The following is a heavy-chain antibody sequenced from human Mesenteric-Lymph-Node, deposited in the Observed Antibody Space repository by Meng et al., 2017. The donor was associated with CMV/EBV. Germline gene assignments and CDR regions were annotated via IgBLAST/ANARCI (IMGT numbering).Heavy chain of an antibody. Sequence: LSCAASGFTVSSNYMNWVRQAPGKELEWVSVIYTGGSTYYADSVKGRFTISRDNSKNALYLQMNSLRAEDTAVYYCAKGPTYRIDYWGQGTLVTVSS. CDR2: IYTGGST. J-gene: IGHJ4*02. CDR3: AKGPTYRIDY. CDR1: GFTVSSNY. V-gene: IGHV3-66*01. D-gene: IGHD2/OR15-2a*01.